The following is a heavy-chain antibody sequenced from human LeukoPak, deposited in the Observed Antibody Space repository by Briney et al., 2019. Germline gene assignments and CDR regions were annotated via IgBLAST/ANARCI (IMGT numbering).Heavy chain of an antibody. Sequence: GGSLRLSCIASGFTFSSYPMSWVRQAPGKGLEWVSAISASGSGTYYADSVKGRFTISRDNFKNTLYLQMNSLRAEDTAVYYCAKDGGVWFGESNDYWGQGTLVTVSS. D-gene: IGHD3-10*01. V-gene: IGHV3-23*01. CDR2: ISASGSGT. CDR1: GFTFSSYP. CDR3: AKDGGVWFGESNDY. J-gene: IGHJ4*02.